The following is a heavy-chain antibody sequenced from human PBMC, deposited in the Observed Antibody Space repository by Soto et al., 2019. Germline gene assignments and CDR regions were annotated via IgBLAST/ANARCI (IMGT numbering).Heavy chain of an antibody. CDR3: TRGISGTYYYYHYGMDI. J-gene: IGHJ6*02. CDR1: GGSISNFF. D-gene: IGHD1-26*01. V-gene: IGHV4-4*07. CDR2: IYSSGST. Sequence: PSETLSLTCTVSGGSISNFFWSWIRQPAGKGLEWIGRIYSSGSTNYNPSLKSRVTMSLDTSKNQFSLKLNSVTAADTAVYYCTRGISGTYYYYHYGMDIWGQGTTVTVSS.